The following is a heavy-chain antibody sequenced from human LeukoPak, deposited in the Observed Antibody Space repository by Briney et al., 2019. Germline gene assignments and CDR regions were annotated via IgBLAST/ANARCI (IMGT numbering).Heavy chain of an antibody. Sequence: ASVKVSCKASGYTFTGYYMHWVRQAPGQGLEWMGWINPNSGGTNYAQKFQGRVTMTRDTSISKAYMELSRLRSDDTAVYYCARGIGLYYYGMDVWGQGTTVTVSS. V-gene: IGHV1-2*02. J-gene: IGHJ6*02. CDR3: ARGIGLYYYGMDV. CDR1: GYTFTGYY. CDR2: INPNSGGT.